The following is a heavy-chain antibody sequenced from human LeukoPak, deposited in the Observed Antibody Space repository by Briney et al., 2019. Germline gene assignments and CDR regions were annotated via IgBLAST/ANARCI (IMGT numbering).Heavy chain of an antibody. V-gene: IGHV4-4*07. CDR2: IYTSGST. D-gene: IGHD2-2*02. CDR1: GGSISSYY. CDR3: ARTPGYCSSTSCYSLIDY. J-gene: IGHJ4*02. Sequence: SETLSLTCTVSGGSISSYYWSWIRQPAGKGLEWIGRIYTSGSTNYNPSLKSRVTISVDKSKNQFSLKLSSVTAADTAVYYCARTPGYCSSTSCYSLIDYWGQGTLVTVSS.